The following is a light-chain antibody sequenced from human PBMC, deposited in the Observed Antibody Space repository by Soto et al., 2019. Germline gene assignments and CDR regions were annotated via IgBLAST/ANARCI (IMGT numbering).Light chain of an antibody. CDR2: NVS. V-gene: IGKV2D-30*01. Sequence: DVVMTRSPLSLPVTLGQPASISCRSSQSLVYSDGNTYLNWSQQRPGQSPRRLIYNVSNWDSGVADRFGGSGSGTGFTLKISGVEADDVVCCYCKEATHWPGLGFGVGTKVEIK. J-gene: IGKJ4*01. CDR3: KEATHWPGLG. CDR1: QSLVYSDGNTY.